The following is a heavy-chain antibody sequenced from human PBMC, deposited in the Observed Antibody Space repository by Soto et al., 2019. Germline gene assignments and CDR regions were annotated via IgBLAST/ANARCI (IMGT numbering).Heavy chain of an antibody. Sequence: ASVKVSCKASGYTFTGYYMHWVRQAPGQGLEWMGWINPNSGGTNYAQKFQGRVTMTRDTSISTAYMELSRLRSEDTAVYYCARGYYYDSSGYYLDHWGKGTLVTVSS. CDR1: GYTFTGYY. J-gene: IGHJ4*02. CDR3: ARGYYYDSSGYYLDH. CDR2: INPNSGGT. D-gene: IGHD3-22*01. V-gene: IGHV1-2*02.